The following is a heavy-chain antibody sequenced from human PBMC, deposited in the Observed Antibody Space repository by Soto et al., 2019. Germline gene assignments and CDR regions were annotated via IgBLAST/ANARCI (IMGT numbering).Heavy chain of an antibody. V-gene: IGHV3-23*01. Sequence: EVQLLEXGGGXXXPGGSLRLSCAASGFTFSSYAMSWVRQAPGKGLEWVSAISGSGGSTYYADSVKGRFTISRDNSTITLILQMNRLRAEDKAVYYCAKDQGKDVVVTDLGAFDIWGQGTMVTVSS. CDR1: GFTFSSYA. CDR3: AKDQGKDVVVTDLGAFDI. CDR2: ISGSGGST. D-gene: IGHD2-21*02. J-gene: IGHJ3*02.